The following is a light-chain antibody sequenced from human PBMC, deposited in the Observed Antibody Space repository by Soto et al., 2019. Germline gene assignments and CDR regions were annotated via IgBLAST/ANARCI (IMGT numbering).Light chain of an antibody. Sequence: QSVLTQPASVSGSPGQSITISCTGTSSDVGGYNYVSWYQQHPGKAPKLMIYEVSNRPSGVSNRFSGYKSGNKASLTISGIQAEDAPDYYCSSYTSTSTRVFAGGTKFTVL. V-gene: IGLV2-14*01. CDR3: SSYTSTSTRV. CDR2: EVS. J-gene: IGLJ3*02. CDR1: SSDVGGYNY.